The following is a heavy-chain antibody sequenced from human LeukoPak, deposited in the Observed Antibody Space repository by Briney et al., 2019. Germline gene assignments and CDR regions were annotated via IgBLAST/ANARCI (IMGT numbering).Heavy chain of an antibody. Sequence: SQTLSLTCTVSGGSISRDPYYWTWLRQSPGKGLEWLGQMFDSGTTYYNPSLKSRLSISLDTSKNQFSLKLTSVTAADTAVYYCARDPQRSYYYDSSGFEGDYWGQGTLVTVSS. CDR3: ARDPQRSYYYDSSGFEGDY. D-gene: IGHD3-22*01. CDR1: GGSISRDPYY. V-gene: IGHV4-30-4*01. J-gene: IGHJ4*02. CDR2: MFDSGTT.